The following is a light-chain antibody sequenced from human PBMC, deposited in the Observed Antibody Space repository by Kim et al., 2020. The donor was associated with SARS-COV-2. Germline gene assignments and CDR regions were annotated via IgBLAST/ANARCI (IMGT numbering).Light chain of an antibody. Sequence: LSVYPGERATLSCRASQNIGRNLAWYQQKPGQVPRLLIYGASTRATGISARFSGSGSETEFTLTISSLQSEDFAVYYCQQYNALYTFGQGTKLEI. CDR3: QQYNALYT. V-gene: IGKV3D-15*01. J-gene: IGKJ2*01. CDR1: QNIGRN. CDR2: GAS.